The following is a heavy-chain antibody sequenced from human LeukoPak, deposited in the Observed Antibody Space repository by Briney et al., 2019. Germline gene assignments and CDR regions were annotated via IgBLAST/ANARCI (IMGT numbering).Heavy chain of an antibody. CDR2: IYYSGST. J-gene: IGHJ5*02. V-gene: IGHV4-31*03. D-gene: IGHD3-10*01. CDR3: ARGRITVVRGVPSYNWFDP. Sequence: SQTLSLTCTLSGGSISSGGYYWSWIRQHPGKGLEWTGYIYYSGSTYYNPSLKSRVTISVDTSKNQFSLKLSSVTAADTAVYYCARGRITVVRGVPSYNWFDPWGQGTLVTVSS. CDR1: GGSISSGGYY.